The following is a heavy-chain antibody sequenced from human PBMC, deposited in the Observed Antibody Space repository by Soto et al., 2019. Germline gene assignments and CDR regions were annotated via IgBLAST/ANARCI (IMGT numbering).Heavy chain of an antibody. Sequence: QVQLVESGGGVVQPGRSLRLSCAASGFTFISYGMHWVRQAPGKGLEWVAVISYDGSNKYYADSVKGRFTISRDNSKNTLYLLMYSLRAEYTDVYYCANDAGIAMVYVYYFGYWGQGTLVTVSS. CDR3: ANDAGIAMVYVYYFGY. D-gene: IGHD3-10*01. J-gene: IGHJ4*02. CDR1: GFTFISYG. V-gene: IGHV3-30*18. CDR2: ISYDGSNK.